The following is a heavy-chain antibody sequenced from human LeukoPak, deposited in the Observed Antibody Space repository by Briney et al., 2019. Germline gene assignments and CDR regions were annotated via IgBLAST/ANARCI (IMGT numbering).Heavy chain of an antibody. V-gene: IGHV3-53*01. CDR1: GFTVSSNY. J-gene: IGHJ6*02. D-gene: IGHD6-6*01. CDR3: ARPVPYYYYGMDV. Sequence: GGSLRLSCAASGFTVSSNYMSWVRQAPGKGLEWVSVIYSGGSTYYADSVRGRFTISRDNSKNTLYLQMNSLRAEDTAVYYCARPVPYYYYGMDVWGQGTTVTVSS. CDR2: IYSGGST.